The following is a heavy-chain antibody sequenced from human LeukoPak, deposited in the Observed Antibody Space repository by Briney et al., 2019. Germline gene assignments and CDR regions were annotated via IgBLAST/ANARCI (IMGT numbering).Heavy chain of an antibody. V-gene: IGHV3-23*01. J-gene: IGHJ3*01. CDR1: GFTFSTYA. Sequence: PGGSLRLSCAASGFTFSTYAMSWVRQAPGKGLEWVSSISGSGGSTFYADSVKGRFTISRDSSKNTLYLQMNSLRAEDTAVYYCAKRITVVARDAFDFWGQGTMVTVSA. D-gene: IGHD1-14*01. CDR2: ISGSGGST. CDR3: AKRITVVARDAFDF.